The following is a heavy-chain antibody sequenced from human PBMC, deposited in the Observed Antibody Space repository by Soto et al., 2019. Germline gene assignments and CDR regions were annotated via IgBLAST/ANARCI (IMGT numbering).Heavy chain of an antibody. D-gene: IGHD3-10*01. CDR1: GFTFSSYA. Sequence: EVQLLESGGGLVQPGGSLRLSCAASGFTFSSYAMSWVRQAPGKGLEWVSAISGSGGSTYYADSVKGRFTISRDNSKNTLYLQMNSLRAEDTAVYYCAKDPYQYYGSGSSRRAYYYGMDVWGQGTTVTVSS. CDR3: AKDPYQYYGSGSSRRAYYYGMDV. J-gene: IGHJ6*02. V-gene: IGHV3-23*01. CDR2: ISGSGGST.